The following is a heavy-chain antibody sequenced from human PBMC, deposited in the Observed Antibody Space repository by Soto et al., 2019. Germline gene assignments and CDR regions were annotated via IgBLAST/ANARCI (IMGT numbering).Heavy chain of an antibody. J-gene: IGHJ4*02. Sequence: SQTLSLTCAISGDSVSSNSAAWNWIRQSPSRGLEWLGRTYYRSKWYNDYAVSVKSRITINPDTSKNQFSLQLNSLRAEDTAVYYCASGYYDRIGYYFDYWGQGALVTVSS. V-gene: IGHV6-1*01. CDR1: GDSVSSNSAA. D-gene: IGHD3-22*01. CDR2: TYYRSKWYN. CDR3: ASGYYDRIGYYFDY.